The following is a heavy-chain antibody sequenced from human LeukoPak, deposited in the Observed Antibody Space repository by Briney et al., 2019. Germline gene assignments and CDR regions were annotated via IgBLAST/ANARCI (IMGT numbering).Heavy chain of an antibody. CDR1: GFTFSSCA. CDR3: AKGHTIFGVVPVWFDP. D-gene: IGHD3-3*01. V-gene: IGHV3-23*01. CDR2: ISGSGGST. Sequence: GGSLRLSCAASGFTFSSCAMSWVRQAPGKGLEWVSAISGSGGSTYYADSVKGRFTISRDNSKNTLYLQMNSLRAEDTAVYYCAKGHTIFGVVPVWFDPWGQGTLVTVSS. J-gene: IGHJ5*02.